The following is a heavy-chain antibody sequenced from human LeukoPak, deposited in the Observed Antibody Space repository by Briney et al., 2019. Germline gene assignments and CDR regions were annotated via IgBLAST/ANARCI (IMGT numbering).Heavy chain of an antibody. CDR3: ARRYCSGGSCYSDGYYGMDV. CDR2: INAYYDNT. D-gene: IGHD2-15*01. V-gene: IGHV1-18*01. J-gene: IGHJ6*02. Sequence: ASVKVSCKASGYTFTNYGFSWVRQAPGEVLEWMGWINAYYDNTNYAQKLQGRVTMTTDTSTNTAYMELRSLRSDDTAVYYCARRYCSGGSCYSDGYYGMDVWGQGTTVTVSS. CDR1: GYTFTNYG.